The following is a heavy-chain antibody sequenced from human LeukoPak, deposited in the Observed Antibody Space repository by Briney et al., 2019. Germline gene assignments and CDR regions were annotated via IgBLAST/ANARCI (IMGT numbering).Heavy chain of an antibody. CDR2: INHSGST. V-gene: IGHV4-39*07. D-gene: IGHD2-2*01. Sequence: PSETLSLTCSVSGGSISSSNYYWSWIRQPPGKGLEWIGEINHSGSTNYNPSLKSRVTISVDTSKNQFSLKLSSVTAADTAVYYCARRKNIVVPSREARRLGSYYYYMDVWGKGTTVTISS. J-gene: IGHJ6*03. CDR1: GGSISSSNYY. CDR3: ARRKNIVVPSREARRLGSYYYYMDV.